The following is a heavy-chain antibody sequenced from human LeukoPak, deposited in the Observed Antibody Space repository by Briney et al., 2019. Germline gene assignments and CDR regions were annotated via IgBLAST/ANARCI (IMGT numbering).Heavy chain of an antibody. CDR1: GFTFSSYA. Sequence: GGSLRLSCAASGFTFSSYAMHWVRQAPGKGLEYVSAISSNGGSTYYANSVKGRFTISRDNSKNTLYLQMNSLRAEDTAVYYRARTDSNIAARRIGFDSWGQGTLVTVSS. CDR3: ARTDSNIAARRIGFDS. V-gene: IGHV3-64*01. J-gene: IGHJ4*02. CDR2: ISSNGGST. D-gene: IGHD6-6*01.